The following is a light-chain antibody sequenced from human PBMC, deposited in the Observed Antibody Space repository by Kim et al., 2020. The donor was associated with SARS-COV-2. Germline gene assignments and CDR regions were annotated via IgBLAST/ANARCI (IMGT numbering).Light chain of an antibody. J-gene: IGKJ2*01. CDR3: QQSYNTPPYT. Sequence: ASVRDRVPISCRASQYTSDYLSWYKQEPGKAPTLLILAASTLRTWVPSRFSGSGSGRDFTLTISSLQPEYFATFYCQQSYNTPPYTFGQETRVEI. CDR2: AAS. V-gene: IGKV1-39*01. CDR1: QYTSDY.